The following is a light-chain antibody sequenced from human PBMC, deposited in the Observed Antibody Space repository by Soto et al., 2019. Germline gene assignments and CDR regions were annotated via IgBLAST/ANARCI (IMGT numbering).Light chain of an antibody. CDR1: QNIDGW. V-gene: IGKV1-5*01. Sequence: DIQMTQSPSTLSASVGDRVTITCRASQNIDGWLAWYQQKPGKAPKFLIFDASNLESRVPSRFSGSGSGTEFTLTVSGLQPDDFAIYYCQQYANYPLTFGQGTRLEIK. CDR3: QQYANYPLT. J-gene: IGKJ5*01. CDR2: DAS.